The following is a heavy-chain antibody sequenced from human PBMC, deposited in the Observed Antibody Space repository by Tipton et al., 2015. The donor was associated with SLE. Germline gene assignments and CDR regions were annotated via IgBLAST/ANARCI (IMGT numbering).Heavy chain of an antibody. CDR3: ARSTNWNSAAYYFDL. D-gene: IGHD1-1*01. Sequence: TLSLTCAVYGGSFSGYYWSWIRQPPGKGLEWIGEISHTGSTKFNPSLQSRVAISADTSKRQFSLKLSSVTAADTAIYYCARSTNWNSAAYYFDLWGQGTLVTVSS. V-gene: IGHV4-34*01. CDR1: GGSFSGYY. CDR2: ISHTGST. J-gene: IGHJ4*02.